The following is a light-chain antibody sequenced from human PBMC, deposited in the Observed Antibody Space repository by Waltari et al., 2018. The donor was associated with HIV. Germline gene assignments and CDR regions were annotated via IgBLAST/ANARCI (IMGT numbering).Light chain of an antibody. Sequence: SYELTQTLSVSVSPGQTARTTCSGEILPKQNAYWYQQKPGPAPVVVLYKDSERPSGIPDRFSCSSSETTVTLTISGVQAEDEADYYCQSADSSGTYAVFGGGTQLTVL. CDR2: KDS. CDR3: QSADSSGTYAV. J-gene: IGLJ7*01. CDR1: ILPKQN. V-gene: IGLV3-25*03.